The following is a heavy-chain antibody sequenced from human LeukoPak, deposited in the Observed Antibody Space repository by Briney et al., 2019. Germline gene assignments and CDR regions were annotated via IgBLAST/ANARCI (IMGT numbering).Heavy chain of an antibody. CDR3: AKAGTYYYYMDV. V-gene: IGHV3-9*03. CDR1: GFTFDDYA. J-gene: IGHJ6*03. CDR2: ISWNSGSI. D-gene: IGHD1-14*01. Sequence: GGSLRLSCAASGFTFDDYAMHWVRQAPGKGLEWVSGISWNSGSIGYADSVEGRFTISRDNAKNSLYLQMNSLRAEDMALYYCAKAGTYYYYMDVWGKGTTVTVSS.